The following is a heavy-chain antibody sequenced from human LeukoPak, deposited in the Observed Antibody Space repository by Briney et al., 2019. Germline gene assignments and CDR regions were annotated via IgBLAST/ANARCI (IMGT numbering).Heavy chain of an antibody. Sequence: SETLSLTCAVYGGSFSGYYWSWIRQPPGKGLEWIGEINHSGSTNYNPSLKSRVTISVDTSKNQFSLKLSSVTAADTAVYYCARGGSGYFDWSRAYYFDYWDQGTLVTASS. CDR3: ARGGSGYFDWSRAYYFDY. CDR1: GGSFSGYY. V-gene: IGHV4-34*01. J-gene: IGHJ4*02. D-gene: IGHD3-9*01. CDR2: INHSGST.